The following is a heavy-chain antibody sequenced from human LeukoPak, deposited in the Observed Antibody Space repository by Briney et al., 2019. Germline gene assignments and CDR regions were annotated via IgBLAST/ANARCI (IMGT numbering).Heavy chain of an antibody. V-gene: IGHV1-2*02. J-gene: IGHJ5*02. CDR2: IKPNSGGT. CDR1: GYTFTDYY. Sequence: GASVKVSCKSSGYTFTDYYIHGVRQAPGQGVERMGLIKPNSGGTNYAQKFQGRVTMTRDTSISTAYVELRRLRSDDTAVYYCARGSAMVTTYRGGNWFDPWGQGTLVTVSS. D-gene: IGHD5-18*01. CDR3: ARGSAMVTTYRGGNWFDP.